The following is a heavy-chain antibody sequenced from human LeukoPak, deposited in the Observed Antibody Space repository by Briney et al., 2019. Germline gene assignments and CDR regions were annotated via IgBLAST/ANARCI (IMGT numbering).Heavy chain of an antibody. D-gene: IGHD2-2*01. CDR1: GFTFISYA. CDR3: AKGASWPYYFDY. J-gene: IGHJ4*02. Sequence: GGSLRLSCAASGFTFISYAMTWVRQAPGKGLEWVSIISGSGGSSSYADSVKGRFTISRDNPKNTLYLQMNSLRADDTAVYYCAKGASWPYYFDYWGQGTLVTVSS. V-gene: IGHV3-23*01. CDR2: ISGSGGSS.